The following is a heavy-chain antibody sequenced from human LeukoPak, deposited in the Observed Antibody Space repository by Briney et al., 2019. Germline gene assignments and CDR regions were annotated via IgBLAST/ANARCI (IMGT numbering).Heavy chain of an antibody. D-gene: IGHD2-15*01. V-gene: IGHV4-39*07. CDR3: ARGQGEAALNLFDP. Sequence: SETLSLTCTVSGGSIGSGDYYWSWIRQPPGKGLEWIGEINHSGSTNYNPSLKSRVTISVDTAKNQFSLQLSSVTAADTAVYYCARGQGEAALNLFDPWGQGTLVTVSS. CDR1: GGSIGSGDYY. CDR2: INHSGST. J-gene: IGHJ5*02.